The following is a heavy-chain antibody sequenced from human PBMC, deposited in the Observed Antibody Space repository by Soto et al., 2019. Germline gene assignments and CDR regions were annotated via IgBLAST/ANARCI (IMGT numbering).Heavy chain of an antibody. Sequence: GGSLRLSCVVSGFTFSSYGMHWVRQAPGKGLEWVAVISYDGSNKYYADSVKGRFTISRDNSKNTLYLQMNSLRAEDTAVYYCAKDRQVVPAAIAYYYYGMDVWGQGTTVTVSS. D-gene: IGHD2-2*02. CDR1: GFTFSSYG. CDR2: ISYDGSNK. J-gene: IGHJ6*02. CDR3: AKDRQVVPAAIAYYYYGMDV. V-gene: IGHV3-30*18.